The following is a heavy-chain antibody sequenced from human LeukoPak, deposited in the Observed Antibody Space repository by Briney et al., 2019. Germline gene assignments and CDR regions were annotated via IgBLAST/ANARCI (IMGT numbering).Heavy chain of an antibody. V-gene: IGHV1-46*03. D-gene: IGHD6-19*01. CDR1: GYTFASYY. J-gene: IGHJ4*02. CDR3: AFSSGWYYYFDY. CDR2: INPSGGST. Sequence: GASVKVSCKASGYTFASYYMHWVRQAPGQGLEWMGIINPSGGSTSYAQKFQGRVTMTRDTPTSTVYMELSSLRSEDTAVYYCAFSSGWYYYFDYWGRGTLVTVSS.